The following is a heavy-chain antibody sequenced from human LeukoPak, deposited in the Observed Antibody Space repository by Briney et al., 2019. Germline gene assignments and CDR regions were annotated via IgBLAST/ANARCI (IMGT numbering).Heavy chain of an antibody. Sequence: GASVKVSCKASGGTFSSYAISWVRQAPGQGLEWMGGIIPIFGTANYAQKFQGRVTITTDESTSTAYMELSSLRSEDTAVYYCARYTSGCAHWFDPWGQGTLVTVSS. CDR1: GGTFSSYA. CDR3: ARYTSGCAHWFDP. D-gene: IGHD6-19*01. V-gene: IGHV1-69*05. J-gene: IGHJ5*02. CDR2: IIPIFGTA.